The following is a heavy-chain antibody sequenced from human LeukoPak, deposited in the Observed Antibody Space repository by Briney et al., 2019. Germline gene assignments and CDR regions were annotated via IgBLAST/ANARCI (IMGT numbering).Heavy chain of an antibody. CDR3: ARSTQGGSSWYCDY. CDR2: INSDGSST. J-gene: IGHJ4*02. V-gene: IGHV3-74*01. CDR1: GFTFTSYW. Sequence: GGSLRLSCAASGFTFTSYWMHWVRQAPGKGLVWVSRINSDGSSTVYADSVKGRFSISRDNAKNTLYLQMNSLRAEDTAVYYCARSTQGGSSWYCDYWGQGTLVTVSS. D-gene: IGHD6-13*01.